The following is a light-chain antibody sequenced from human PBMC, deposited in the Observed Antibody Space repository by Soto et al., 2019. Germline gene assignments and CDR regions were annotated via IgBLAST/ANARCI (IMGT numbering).Light chain of an antibody. V-gene: IGKV3-11*01. CDR3: HQRSNWPST. CDR1: QSVSRY. CDR2: DAS. J-gene: IGKJ4*01. Sequence: EIVLTQSPATLSLSPGERATLSCRASQSVSRYLAWYQQKPGQAPRLLIYDASNRATGIPARFSGSGSGTDXTLTITSVEXXDFAVYYCHQRSNWPSTFGGGTKVEIK.